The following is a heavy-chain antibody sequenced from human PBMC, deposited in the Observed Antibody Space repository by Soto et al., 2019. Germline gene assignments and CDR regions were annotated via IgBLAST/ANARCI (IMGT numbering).Heavy chain of an antibody. CDR1: GGSISSGGYS. Sequence: QLQLQESGSGLVKPSQTLSLTCAVSGGSISSGGYSWSWIRQPPGKGLEWIGYMYHSGSTYYNPSLKSRGTISIDRSKNQFSLKLSCVTAADMAVYYVGRVPDYWGPGILVTVSS. CDR2: MYHSGST. J-gene: IGHJ4*02. D-gene: IGHD2-2*01. CDR3: GRVPDY. V-gene: IGHV4-30-2*01.